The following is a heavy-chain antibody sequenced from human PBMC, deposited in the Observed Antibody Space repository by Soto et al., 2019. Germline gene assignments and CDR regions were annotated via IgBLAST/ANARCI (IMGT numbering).Heavy chain of an antibody. Sequence: QVQLQESGPGLVKPSQTRSLTCTVSGGSISSGGYYWSWILQHTGKGLEWIGYIYYSGSTYYNPSLKSRVTISVDTPKNQCALKLSSVTAADTAVYYCARGGDYYDHSYASHFDYWGQGTLVTVSS. CDR2: IYYSGST. CDR3: ARGGDYYDHSYASHFDY. CDR1: GGSISSGGYY. D-gene: IGHD3-22*01. V-gene: IGHV4-31*03. J-gene: IGHJ4*02.